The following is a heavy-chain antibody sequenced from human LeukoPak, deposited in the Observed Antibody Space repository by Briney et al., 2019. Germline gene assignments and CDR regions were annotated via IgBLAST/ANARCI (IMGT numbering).Heavy chain of an antibody. CDR2: MNPNSGST. D-gene: IGHD3-10*01. Sequence: ASVKVSCKASGYTFTSYDINWVRQATGQGLEWMGWMNPNSGSTGYAQKFQGRVTMTRNTSISTAYMELSSLRSEDTAVYYCASFPQGSNGPSDYWGQGTLVTVSS. CDR3: ASFPQGSNGPSDY. V-gene: IGHV1-8*01. CDR1: GYTFTSYD. J-gene: IGHJ4*02.